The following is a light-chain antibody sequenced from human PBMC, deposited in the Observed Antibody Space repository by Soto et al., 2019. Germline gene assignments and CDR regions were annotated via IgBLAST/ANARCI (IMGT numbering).Light chain of an antibody. V-gene: IGLV1-47*02. CDR1: SSNIGSNY. CDR3: AAWDDSLSGYV. CDR2: SNN. Sequence: QSVLTQPPSASGTPGQSVTISCSGSSSNIGSNYVYWYQQLPGTAPKLLIDSNNQRPSGVPDRCSGSKSGTSASLAISGLRSEDEADYYCAAWDDSLSGYVFGTGTKLTVL. J-gene: IGLJ1*01.